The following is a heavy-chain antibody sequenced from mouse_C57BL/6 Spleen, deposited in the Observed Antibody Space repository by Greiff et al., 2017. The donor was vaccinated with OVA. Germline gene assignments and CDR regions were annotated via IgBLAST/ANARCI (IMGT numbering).Heavy chain of an antibody. CDR1: GYTFTSYW. J-gene: IGHJ3*01. V-gene: IGHV1-55*01. D-gene: IGHD1-1*01. Sequence: VQLQQPGAELVKPGASVKMSCKASGYTFTSYWITWVKQRPGQGLEWIGDIYPGSGSTNYNEKFKSKATLTVDTSSSTAYMQLSSLTSEDSAVYYCARRRTYGSSPAWFAYWGQGTLVTVSA. CDR2: IYPGSGST. CDR3: ARRRTYGSSPAWFAY.